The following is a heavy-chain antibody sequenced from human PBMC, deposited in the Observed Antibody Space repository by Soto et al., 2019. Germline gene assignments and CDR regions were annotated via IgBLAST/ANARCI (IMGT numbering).Heavy chain of an antibody. Sequence: ASVKVSCKASGGTFSSYAISWVRQAPGQGLEWMGGIIPIFGTANYAQKFQGRVTITADKSTSTAYMELSSLRSEDTAVYYCARTYYDHRRSWFDPWGQGTRVTVSA. V-gene: IGHV1-69*06. D-gene: IGHD3-22*01. CDR3: ARTYYDHRRSWFDP. CDR2: IIPIFGTA. J-gene: IGHJ5*02. CDR1: GGTFSSYA.